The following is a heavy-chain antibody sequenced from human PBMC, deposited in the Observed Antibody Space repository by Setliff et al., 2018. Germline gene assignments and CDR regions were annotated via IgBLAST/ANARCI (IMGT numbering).Heavy chain of an antibody. V-gene: IGHV5-51*01. J-gene: IGHJ3*02. CDR2: IYPGDSDT. D-gene: IGHD5-12*01. Sequence: GESLKISCKGSGYSFTSYWIGWVRQMPGKGLEWMGIIYPGDSDTRYSPSFQGQVTISADKSISTAYLQWSSLKASDTAVYYCARRGLQFYAPGAFDIWGQGTMVTVSS. CDR3: ARRGLQFYAPGAFDI. CDR1: GYSFTSYW.